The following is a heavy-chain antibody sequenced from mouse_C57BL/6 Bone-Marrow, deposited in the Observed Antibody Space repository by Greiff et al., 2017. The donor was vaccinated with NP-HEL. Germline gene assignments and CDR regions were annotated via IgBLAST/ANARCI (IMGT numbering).Heavy chain of an antibody. CDR1: GYTFTSYG. V-gene: IGHV1-81*01. Sequence: QVQLQQSGAELARPGASVKLSCKASGYTFTSYGISWVKQRTGQGLEWIGEIYPRSGNTYYNEKFKGKATLTADKSSSTAYMELRSLTSEDSAVYFCARSDPNYYGSSYDYFDYWGQGTTLTVSS. J-gene: IGHJ2*01. D-gene: IGHD1-1*01. CDR3: ARSDPNYYGSSYDYFDY. CDR2: IYPRSGNT.